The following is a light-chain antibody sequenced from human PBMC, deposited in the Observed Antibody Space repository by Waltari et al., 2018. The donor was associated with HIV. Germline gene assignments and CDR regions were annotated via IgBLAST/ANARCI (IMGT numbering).Light chain of an antibody. CDR2: FNS. CDR3: QVWDSSNHHVV. CDR1: NIRSKS. V-gene: IGLV3-21*01. Sequence: SYVLTQPPSVSVAPGTAATISCDGWNIRSKSVHLYKQHAGPAPVLVIRFNSDRPSGIPDRFSGSNSGNTATLTITRVEVGDEADYYCQVWDSSNHHVVFGGGTELTVL. J-gene: IGLJ3*02.